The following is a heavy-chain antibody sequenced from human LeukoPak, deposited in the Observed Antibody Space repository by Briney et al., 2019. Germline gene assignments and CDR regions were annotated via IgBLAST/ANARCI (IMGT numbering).Heavy chain of an antibody. D-gene: IGHD3-10*01. CDR2: IKPTDGRT. Sequence: ASVRVSCNVSGNTFTSHYMHWVRQAPGQGLEWMGIIKPTDGRTTYAQKFQGRLTMTRDTPTNTVYMELSSLRFEDTAVYYCVSYNNDRNGFDPWGQGTLVTVSS. CDR1: GNTFTSHY. CDR3: VSYNNDRNGFDP. J-gene: IGHJ5*02. V-gene: IGHV1-46*01.